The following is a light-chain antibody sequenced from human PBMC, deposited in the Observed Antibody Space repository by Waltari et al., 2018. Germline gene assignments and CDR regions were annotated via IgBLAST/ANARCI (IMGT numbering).Light chain of an antibody. Sequence: QSALTQPASLSGSPGQSITISCTGTTRADGSSTLVSWYQQHPGKAPKLIIYEGSKRPSGVSNRFAGSKSGNTASLTISGLQAEDEADYHCCSYAGGSAFVVFGGGTKLTVL. J-gene: IGLJ2*01. CDR3: CSYAGGSAFVV. CDR2: EGS. CDR1: TRADGSSTL. V-gene: IGLV2-23*03.